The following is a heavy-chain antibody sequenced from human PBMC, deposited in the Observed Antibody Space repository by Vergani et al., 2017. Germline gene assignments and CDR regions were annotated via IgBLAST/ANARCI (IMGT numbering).Heavy chain of an antibody. Sequence: EVQLVQSGAEVKKPGESLKISCKGSGYSFTSYWIGWVRQMPGKGLEWMGIIYPGDSDTRYSPSFQGQVTISADKSISTAYLQWRSLKASDTAMYYCAXRKGLGSSGRYYNILHYYYGMDVWGQGTTVTVSS. CDR1: GYSFTSYW. J-gene: IGHJ6*02. V-gene: IGHV5-51*01. CDR3: AXRKGLGSSGRYYNILHYYYGMDV. D-gene: IGHD3-10*01. CDR2: IYPGDSDT.